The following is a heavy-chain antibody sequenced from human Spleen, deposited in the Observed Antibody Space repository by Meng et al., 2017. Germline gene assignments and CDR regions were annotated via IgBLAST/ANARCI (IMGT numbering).Heavy chain of an antibody. J-gene: IGHJ4*02. Sequence: QGQRSQVGAGMLKPSDTLSLTCAVYGGSFSGYYWSWIRQPPGKGLEWIGEINHSGSTNYNPSLESRATISVDTSQNNLSLKLSSVTAADSAVYYCARGPTTMAHDFDYWGQGTLVTVSS. CDR1: GGSFSGYY. CDR3: ARGPTTMAHDFDY. D-gene: IGHD4-11*01. CDR2: INHSGST. V-gene: IGHV4-34*01.